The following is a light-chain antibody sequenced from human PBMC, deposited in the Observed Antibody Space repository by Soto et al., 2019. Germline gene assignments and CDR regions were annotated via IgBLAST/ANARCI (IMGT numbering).Light chain of an antibody. V-gene: IGKV1-17*01. CDR2: EAS. J-gene: IGKJ4*01. Sequence: DIQMTQSPSSLSASVGDRVTISCRASQGINNDLGWYQQKPGKAPKRLIYEASTLQSGVPSRFSGSGSGTGFTLTISSLQPEDFATYYCLQHNDYPRTFGGGTQVAIK. CDR1: QGINND. CDR3: LQHNDYPRT.